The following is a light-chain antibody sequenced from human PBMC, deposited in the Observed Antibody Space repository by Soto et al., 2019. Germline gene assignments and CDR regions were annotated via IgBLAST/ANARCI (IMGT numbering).Light chain of an antibody. CDR1: QSISSR. V-gene: IGKV1-5*03. CDR2: NAS. Sequence: DIQMTQSPSTLSASVGDRVTITCRASQSISSRLAWYQQKPGKAPKLLIYNASTIESGVPSRFSGSGSGTEFTLTISSLQPDDFATYYCQQYNSYSRTFGGGTKVEIK. J-gene: IGKJ4*02. CDR3: QQYNSYSRT.